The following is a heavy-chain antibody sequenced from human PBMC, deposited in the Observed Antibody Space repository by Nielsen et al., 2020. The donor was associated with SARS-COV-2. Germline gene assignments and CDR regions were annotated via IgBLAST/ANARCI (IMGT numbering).Heavy chain of an antibody. CDR3: TTKTWESVDY. V-gene: IGHV3-15*01. Sequence: GESLKISCAASGFTFSNAWMSWVRQAPGKGLEWVGRIKSKTDGGTTDYAAPVKGRFTISRDDSKNTLYLQMNSLKTEDTAVYYCTTKTWESVDYWGQGTLVTVSS. J-gene: IGHJ4*02. D-gene: IGHD1-26*01. CDR2: IKSKTDGGTT. CDR1: GFTFSNAW.